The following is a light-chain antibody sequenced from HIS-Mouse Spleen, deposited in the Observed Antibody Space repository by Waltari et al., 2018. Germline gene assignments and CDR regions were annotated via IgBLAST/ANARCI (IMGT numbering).Light chain of an antibody. CDR1: ALPTKY. J-gene: IGLJ2*01. CDR2: EDS. Sequence: SYELTQPPSVSVSPGQTARITCSGVALPTKYAYWYQQKSGQAPVLVIYEDSKRPPGIPERFSGSSSGTMATLTISGAQVEDEADYYCYSTDSSGNHRVFGGGTKLTVL. CDR3: YSTDSSGNHRV. V-gene: IGLV3-10*01.